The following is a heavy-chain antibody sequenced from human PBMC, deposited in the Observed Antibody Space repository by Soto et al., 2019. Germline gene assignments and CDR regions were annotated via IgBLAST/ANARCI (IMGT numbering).Heavy chain of an antibody. CDR3: ANHIVVVTAISNWFDP. J-gene: IGHJ5*02. Sequence: SETLSLTCTVSGGSISSSSYYWGWIRQPPGKGLEWIGSIYYSGSTYYNPSLKSRVTISVGTSENQFSLKLSSVTAADTAVYYCANHIVVVTAISNWFDPWGQGTLVTVSS. CDR2: IYYSGST. V-gene: IGHV4-39*01. CDR1: GGSISSSSYY. D-gene: IGHD2-21*02.